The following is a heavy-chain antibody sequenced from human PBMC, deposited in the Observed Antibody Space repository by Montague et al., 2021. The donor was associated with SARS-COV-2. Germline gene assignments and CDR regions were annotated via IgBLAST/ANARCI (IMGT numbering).Heavy chain of an antibody. CDR2: IYYTGST. V-gene: IGHV4-59*08. J-gene: IGHJ6*02. CDR3: ARHMSDCSKGICHTDYYYGWDV. Sequence: SETLSLTCTVSGGSISRSYWSWIRQPPGKGLEWIGYIYYTGSTDYNPSLKSRVTISVDTSKNQLSLKLISVTAADTAVYFCARHMSDCSKGICHTDYYYGWDVWGQGTMVTVSS. CDR1: GGSISRSY. D-gene: IGHD2-8*01.